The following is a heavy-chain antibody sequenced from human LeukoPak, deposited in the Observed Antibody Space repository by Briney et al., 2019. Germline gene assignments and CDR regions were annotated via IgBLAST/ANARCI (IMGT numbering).Heavy chain of an antibody. CDR1: GYTFTSYG. CDR3: ARVNGNYHDSRGYYHHFDY. V-gene: IGHV1-18*01. D-gene: IGHD3-22*01. Sequence: GASVKVSCKASGYTFTSYGISWVRQAPGQGLEWMGWISAYNGNTNYAQKLQGRVTMTTDTSTSTAYLELRSLRSDDTSVYYCARVNGNYHDSRGYYHHFDYWGQGSLVTVSS. CDR2: ISAYNGNT. J-gene: IGHJ4*02.